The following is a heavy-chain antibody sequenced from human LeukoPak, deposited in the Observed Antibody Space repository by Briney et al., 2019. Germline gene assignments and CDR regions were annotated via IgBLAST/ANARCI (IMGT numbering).Heavy chain of an antibody. CDR2: ISHIGRT. CDR3: ARDLVTVTKGLDI. D-gene: IGHD4-17*01. Sequence: PSETLSLTCAVSGDSFSSHYWTWIRQSPGTGLEWIGYISHIGRTNYNPSLKSRVTISIDTSKNQFSLKLRSVTAADTAVYYRARDLVTVTKGLDIWGQGTMVSVSS. V-gene: IGHV4-59*11. J-gene: IGHJ3*02. CDR1: GDSFSSHY.